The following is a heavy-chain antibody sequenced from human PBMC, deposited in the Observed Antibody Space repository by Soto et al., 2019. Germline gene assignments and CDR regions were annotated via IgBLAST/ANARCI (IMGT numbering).Heavy chain of an antibody. CDR2: IYYSGNT. V-gene: IGHV4-59*01. CDR3: VRGGYVHAFDY. CDR1: GGSISYYY. Sequence: TLSLTCTFSGGSISYYYWGWIRQPPGKGLEWIGSIYYSGNTHYNPSLKSRVTISVDTSMNQFSLNLDSVTAVDSAVYYCVRGGYVHAFDYWGQGALVTVSS. J-gene: IGHJ4*02. D-gene: IGHD5-12*01.